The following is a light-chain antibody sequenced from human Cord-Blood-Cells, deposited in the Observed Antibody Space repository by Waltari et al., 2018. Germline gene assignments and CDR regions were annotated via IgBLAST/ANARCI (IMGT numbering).Light chain of an antibody. Sequence: DIQMSQSPSYLSAPVGDSVTITCRARQSISSYLNWYQQKPGKAPKLRIYAASCLQSGVPSRFSVSGSGTDFTHTISSLQPEDFATYYGQQRYSTPLTFGGGTKVEI. CDR2: AAS. J-gene: IGKJ4*02. CDR3: QQRYSTPLT. V-gene: IGKV1-39*01. CDR1: QSISSY.